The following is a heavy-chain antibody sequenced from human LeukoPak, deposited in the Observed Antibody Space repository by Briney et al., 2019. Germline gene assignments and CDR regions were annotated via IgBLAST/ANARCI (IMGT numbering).Heavy chain of an antibody. Sequence: SETLSLTCTVSGGSISSGGYYWSWIRQHPGKGLEWIGSVYYSGSTNYSPSLQGRVIISLDTSRNQFSLKLSSVTAADTAVYYCASGDNDPLFDYWGQGALVTVSS. CDR1: GGSISSGGYY. V-gene: IGHV4-31*03. CDR2: VYYSGST. J-gene: IGHJ4*02. CDR3: ASGDNDPLFDY. D-gene: IGHD1-1*01.